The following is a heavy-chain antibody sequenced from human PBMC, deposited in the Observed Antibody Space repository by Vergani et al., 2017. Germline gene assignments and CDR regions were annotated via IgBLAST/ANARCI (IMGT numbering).Heavy chain of an antibody. CDR3: ARHKVRGVMVDY. Sequence: QLHLQESGPGLVKPSETLSLTCTVSGGSITSSSYYWGWIRQPPGKGLEWIGNIYHSGSTYYNPSLKSRVTISVDTSKNQFSLKLSSVTAADTAVYYCARHKVRGVMVDYWGQGTLVTVSS. CDR2: IYHSGST. J-gene: IGHJ4*02. D-gene: IGHD3-10*01. V-gene: IGHV4-39*01. CDR1: GGSITSSSYY.